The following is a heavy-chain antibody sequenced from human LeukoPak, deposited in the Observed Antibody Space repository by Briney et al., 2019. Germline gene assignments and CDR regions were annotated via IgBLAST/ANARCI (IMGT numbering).Heavy chain of an antibody. Sequence: ASVKVSCKASGYTFTGYYMHWVRQAPGQGLEWMGWINPNSGGTNYAQKFQGRVTMTRDTSISTAYMELSWLSSDDTAVYYCVKDTGAGWFDPWGQGTLVTVSS. J-gene: IGHJ5*02. V-gene: IGHV1-2*02. CDR3: VKDTGAGWFDP. CDR2: INPNSGGT. D-gene: IGHD1-26*01. CDR1: GYTFTGYY.